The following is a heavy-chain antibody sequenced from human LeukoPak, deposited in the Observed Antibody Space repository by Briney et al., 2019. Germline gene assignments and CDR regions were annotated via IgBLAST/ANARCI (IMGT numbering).Heavy chain of an antibody. CDR1: GFTFSSYA. CDR2: ISYDGSNK. Sequence: PGGSLRLSCAASGFTFSSYAMHWVRQAPGKGLEWVAVISYDGSNKYYADSVKGRFTISRDNSKNTLYLQMNSLRAEDTAVYYCARGDLIVVVGRRFDPWGQGTLVTVSS. D-gene: IGHD3-22*01. V-gene: IGHV3-30-3*01. CDR3: ARGDLIVVVGRRFDP. J-gene: IGHJ5*02.